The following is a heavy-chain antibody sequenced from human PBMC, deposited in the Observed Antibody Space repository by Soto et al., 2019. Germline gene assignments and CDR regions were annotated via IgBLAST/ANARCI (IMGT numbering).Heavy chain of an antibody. CDR1: GFTFSSYA. CDR3: AKCYSSSPWGYYYYYYYMDV. D-gene: IGHD6-6*01. CDR2: ISGSGGST. Sequence: PGGSLRLSCAASGFTFSSYAMSWVRQAPGKGLEWVSAISGSGGSTYYADSVKGRFTISRDNSKNTLYLQMNSLRAEDTAVYYCAKCYSSSPWGYYYYYYYMDVWGKGTTVTVSS. V-gene: IGHV3-23*01. J-gene: IGHJ6*03.